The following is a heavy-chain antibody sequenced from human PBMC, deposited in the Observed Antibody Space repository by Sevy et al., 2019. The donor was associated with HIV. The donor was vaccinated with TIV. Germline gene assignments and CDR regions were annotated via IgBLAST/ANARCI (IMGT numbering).Heavy chain of an antibody. CDR1: GFTFSNAW. CDR2: IKSKTDGGKT. Sequence: GGSLRLSCAASGFTFSNAWMNWVRQAPGKGLEWVGRIKSKTDGGKTDYAAPVKGRFYISRDDSNKTLYLQMNSLKTEDTAVYYCTTDGGGYNYGYSFDYWGQGTLVTVSS. V-gene: IGHV3-15*07. CDR3: TTDGGGYNYGYSFDY. D-gene: IGHD5-18*01. J-gene: IGHJ4*02.